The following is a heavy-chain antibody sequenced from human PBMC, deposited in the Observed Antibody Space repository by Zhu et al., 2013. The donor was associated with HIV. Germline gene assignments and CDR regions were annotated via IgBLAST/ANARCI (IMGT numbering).Heavy chain of an antibody. CDR1: GGSFSGYY. D-gene: IGHD3-10*01. CDR2: INHSGST. J-gene: IGHJ4*02. CDR3: ARGPISGSGSSLSDY. Sequence: QVQLQQWGAGLLKPSETLSLTCAVYGGSFSGYYWSWIRQPPGKGLEWIGEINHSGSTNYNPSLKSRVTISVDTSKNQFSLKLSSVTAADTAVYYCARGPISGSGSSLSDYWGQGTLVTVSS. V-gene: IGHV4-34*01.